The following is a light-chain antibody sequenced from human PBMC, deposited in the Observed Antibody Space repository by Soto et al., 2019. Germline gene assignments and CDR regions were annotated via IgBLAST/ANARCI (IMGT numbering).Light chain of an antibody. CDR2: DAS. CDR3: QHYGSSRVT. Sequence: ETVMTQSPGTLSLSPGERATLSCRASQSVSGSSYLAWYQQKPGQAPRLLIYDASTRATGIPDRFSGSGSGTDFSLTISRLEPEDFAMYYCQHYGSSRVTFGQGTRLEI. CDR1: QSVSGSSY. J-gene: IGKJ5*01. V-gene: IGKV3-20*01.